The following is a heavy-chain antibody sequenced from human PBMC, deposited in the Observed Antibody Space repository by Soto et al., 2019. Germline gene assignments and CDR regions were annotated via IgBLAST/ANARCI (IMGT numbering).Heavy chain of an antibody. CDR1: GATYTRYV. CDR3: ESDRQATQYYYGMDV. Sequence: SVKFACNASGATYTRYVISSRLQAPGQGLEWMGWISAYNGNTNYAQKLQGRVTMTTDTSTSTAYMELRRLRSDDTAVYYCESDRQATQYYYGMDVWGQGTTVT. D-gene: IGHD5-12*01. CDR2: ISAYNGNT. J-gene: IGHJ6*02. V-gene: IGHV1-18*01.